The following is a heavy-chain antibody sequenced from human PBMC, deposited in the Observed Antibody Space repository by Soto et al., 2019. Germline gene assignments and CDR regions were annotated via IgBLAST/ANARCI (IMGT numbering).Heavy chain of an antibody. CDR2: ISYDGSNK. CDR1: GFTFSSYG. V-gene: IGHV3-30*18. J-gene: IGHJ6*02. Sequence: GGSLRLSCAASGFTFSSYGMHWVRQAPGKGLEWVAVISYDGSNKYYADSVKGRFTISRDNSKNTLYLQMNSLRAEDTAVYYCAKEGAGYCSSTSCPQSYYYYGMDVWGQGTTVTVSS. CDR3: AKEGAGYCSSTSCPQSYYYYGMDV. D-gene: IGHD2-2*01.